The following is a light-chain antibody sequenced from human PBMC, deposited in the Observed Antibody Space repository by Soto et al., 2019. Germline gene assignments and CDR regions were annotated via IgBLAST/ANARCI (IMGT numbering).Light chain of an antibody. Sequence: QSVLTQPASVSGSPGQSITISCTGTSSDVGGYNYVSWYQQHPGKAPKLMIYEVSNRPSGVSNRFSGSKSGNTASMTISGLQAEDEADYYCSSYTSRSTVVFGPGTKVTVL. V-gene: IGLV2-14*01. J-gene: IGLJ1*01. CDR2: EVS. CDR1: SSDVGGYNY. CDR3: SSYTSRSTVV.